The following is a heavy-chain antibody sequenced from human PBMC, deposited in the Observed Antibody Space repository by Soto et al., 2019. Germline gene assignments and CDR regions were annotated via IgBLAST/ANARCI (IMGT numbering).Heavy chain of an antibody. CDR1: GDSISRNY. D-gene: IGHD2-8*02. J-gene: IGHJ3*02. V-gene: IGHV4-59*01. Sequence: QVQLQESGPGLVKPSETLSLTCSVSGDSISRNYWSWIRQPPGKGLEWIAYIYNSERTNYNPSLKSRVTTSVDTSKNQFSLKLTSVTAADTAVYYCASTYTGGFDMWGQGTMVTVSS. CDR2: IYNSERT. CDR3: ASTYTGGFDM.